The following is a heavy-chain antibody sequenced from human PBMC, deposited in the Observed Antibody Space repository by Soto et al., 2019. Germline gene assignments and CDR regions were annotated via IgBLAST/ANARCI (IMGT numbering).Heavy chain of an antibody. J-gene: IGHJ5*02. CDR1: GGSISSYY. Sequence: SETLSLTCTVSGGSISSYYWSLIRQPTGKGLEWIGYIYYSGSTNYNPSLKSRVTISVDTSKNQFSLKLSSVTAADTAVYYCARERLAYCGGDCYSDWFDPWGQGTLVTVSS. CDR2: IYYSGST. V-gene: IGHV4-59*01. D-gene: IGHD2-21*01. CDR3: ARERLAYCGGDCYSDWFDP.